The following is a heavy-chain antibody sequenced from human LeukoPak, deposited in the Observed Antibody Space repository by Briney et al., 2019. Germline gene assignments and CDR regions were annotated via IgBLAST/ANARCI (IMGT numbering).Heavy chain of an antibody. J-gene: IGHJ4*02. CDR1: GFSLSTSEEA. Sequence: SGPTLVNPTQTLALTWTFSGFSLSTSEEAVGWIRQPPGKALEWLALIYWHEEIHYSPSLKSRLTITKDTAKNQVVLTVTNMDPVDTATYYCAHRSLGYFHYWGQGTLVTVSS. V-gene: IGHV2-5*01. D-gene: IGHD7-27*01. CDR2: IYWHEEI. CDR3: AHRSLGYFHY.